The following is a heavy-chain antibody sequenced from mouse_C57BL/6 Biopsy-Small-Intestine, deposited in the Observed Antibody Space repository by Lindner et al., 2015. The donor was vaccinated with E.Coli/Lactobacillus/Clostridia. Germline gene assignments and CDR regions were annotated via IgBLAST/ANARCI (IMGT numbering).Heavy chain of an antibody. J-gene: IGHJ1*03. CDR2: ISSGSSTI. CDR3: ARTVVAMDWYFDV. V-gene: IGHV5-17*01. D-gene: IGHD1-1*01. CDR1: GFTFSDYG. Sequence: VQLQESGGGLVKPGGSLKLSCAASGFTFSDYGMHWVRQAPEKGLEWVAYISSGSSTIYYADTVKGRFTISRDNAKNTLFLQMTSLRSEDTAMYYCARTVVAMDWYFDVWGTGTTVTVPS.